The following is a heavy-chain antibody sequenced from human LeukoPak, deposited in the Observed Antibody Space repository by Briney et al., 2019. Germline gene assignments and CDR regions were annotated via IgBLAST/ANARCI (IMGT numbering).Heavy chain of an antibody. D-gene: IGHD5-18*01. CDR2: IHYSGNS. J-gene: IGHJ5*02. CDR1: GGSIKGFY. Sequence: SETLSLTCTVSGGSIKGFYWSWIRQPPGKGLEWIGYIHYSGNSDYNPSLKSRVSMSIDPSKNQCSLKLSSVTAADTAVYYCARGQGYSYGYEWFDPWGQGTLVTVSS. CDR3: ARGQGYSYGYEWFDP. V-gene: IGHV4-59*01.